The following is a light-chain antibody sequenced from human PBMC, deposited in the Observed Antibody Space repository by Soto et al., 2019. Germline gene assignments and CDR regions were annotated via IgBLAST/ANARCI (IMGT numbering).Light chain of an antibody. Sequence: QSVLTQPPSVSGAPGQRVTISCSGSSSNIGANYDVHWYQQLPGTAPKLLISGNSNRPSGVPDRFSGSKSGTSASLAITGLQAEDEADYYCQSYDSSLSGYVFGSGTKLTVL. CDR2: GNS. V-gene: IGLV1-40*01. CDR3: QSYDSSLSGYV. J-gene: IGLJ1*01. CDR1: SSNIGANYD.